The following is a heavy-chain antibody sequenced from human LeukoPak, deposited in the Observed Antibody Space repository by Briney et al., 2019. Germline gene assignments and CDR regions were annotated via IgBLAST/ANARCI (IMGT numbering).Heavy chain of an antibody. V-gene: IGHV3-21*01. D-gene: IGHD6-13*01. Sequence: PGGSLRLSCAASGFTFSSYSMNWVRQAPGKGLEWVSSISSSSSYIYYVDSVKGRFTISRDNAKNSLYLQMNSLRAEDTAVYYCARTQNIAAAGPWDYWGQGTLVTVPS. J-gene: IGHJ4*02. CDR2: ISSSSSYI. CDR1: GFTFSSYS. CDR3: ARTQNIAAAGPWDY.